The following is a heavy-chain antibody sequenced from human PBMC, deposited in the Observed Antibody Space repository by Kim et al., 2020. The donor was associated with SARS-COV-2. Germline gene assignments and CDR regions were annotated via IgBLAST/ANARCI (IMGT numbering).Heavy chain of an antibody. D-gene: IGHD3-10*01. V-gene: IGHV4-30-2*01. CDR1: GGSISSGGYS. CDR3: ARTYYYGSGSYYNEPHWYFDL. J-gene: IGHJ2*01. CDR2: IYHSGST. Sequence: SETLSLTCAVSGGSISSGGYSWSWIRQPPGKGLEWIGYIYHSGSTYYNPSLKSRVTISVDRSKNQFSLKLSSVTAADTAVYYCARTYYYGSGSYYNEPHWYFDLWGRGTLVTVSS.